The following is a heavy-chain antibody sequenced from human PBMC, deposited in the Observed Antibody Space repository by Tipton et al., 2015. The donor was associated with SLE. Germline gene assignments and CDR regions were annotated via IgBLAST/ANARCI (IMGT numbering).Heavy chain of an antibody. Sequence: TLSLTCTVSGGSLSRYRWSWIRQSPGKGLEWIGSIYNSGTTNYNPSLKSRITISLDKSNNHFSLRLSSLTAADTAVYYCARGPDYSNYYFYRMDVWGQGTTVTVSS. J-gene: IGHJ6*02. CDR1: GGSLSRYR. CDR2: IYNSGTT. CDR3: ARGPDYSNYYFYRMDV. D-gene: IGHD4-11*01. V-gene: IGHV4-59*12.